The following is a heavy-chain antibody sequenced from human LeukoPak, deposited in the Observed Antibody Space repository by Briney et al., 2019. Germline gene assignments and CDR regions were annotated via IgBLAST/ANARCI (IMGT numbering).Heavy chain of an antibody. J-gene: IGHJ4*02. V-gene: IGHV5-51*01. CDR2: IYPGDSDT. Sequence: GESLKISCKGSGYSFTSYWIGWVRQMPGKGLECMGLIYPGDSDTTYSPSFRGQVTISVDKSINTAYLQLNSLKASDTAIYYCARPGGYYDTSGPDYWGQGTLVTVSS. CDR1: GYSFTSYW. CDR3: ARPGGYYDTSGPDY. D-gene: IGHD3-22*01.